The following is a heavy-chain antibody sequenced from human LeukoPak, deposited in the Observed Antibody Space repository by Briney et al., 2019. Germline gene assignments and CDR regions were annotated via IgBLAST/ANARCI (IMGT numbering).Heavy chain of an antibody. CDR3: AKGTYFDY. CDR1: GFTFSSYS. V-gene: IGHV3-23*01. D-gene: IGHD1-7*01. Sequence: GGSLRLSCAASGFTFSSYSMNWVRQAPGKGLEWVSTISGSGASTYCADSVKGRFTISRDNSKNTLYLQMNSLRAEDTAVYYCAKGTYFDYWGQGTRVTVSS. CDR2: ISGSGAST. J-gene: IGHJ4*02.